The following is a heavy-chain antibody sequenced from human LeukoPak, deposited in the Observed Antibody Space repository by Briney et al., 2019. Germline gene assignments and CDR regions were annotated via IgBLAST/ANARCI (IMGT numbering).Heavy chain of an antibody. CDR2: VPSFLNFE. Sequence: GGSLRLSYSGSGFNFSSYPVQWVRPAPAREVAGVAVVPSFLNFEYYSDSVRGRSAISRDNSKNTVYLQMKSLTPEDTAVYYCARQGPPGQWYFDLLGRGGTLVTVSS. CDR1: GFNFSSYP. V-gene: IGHV3-30*09. J-gene: IGHJ2*01. CDR3: ARQGPPGQWYFDL.